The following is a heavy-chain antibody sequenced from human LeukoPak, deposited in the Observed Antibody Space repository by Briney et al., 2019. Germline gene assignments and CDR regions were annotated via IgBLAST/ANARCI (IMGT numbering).Heavy chain of an antibody. V-gene: IGHV1-18*01. D-gene: IGHD6-6*01. Sequence: ALVKVSCKASGYTFTSYSINWVRQAPGQGLEWMGWISTYNGNTNYAQKLQGRVTMTTDTSTSTAYMELRSLRSDDTAVYYCAKDRWRDGSSSFDNWGQGTLATVSS. CDR2: ISTYNGNT. J-gene: IGHJ4*02. CDR1: GYTFTSYS. CDR3: AKDRWRDGSSSFDN.